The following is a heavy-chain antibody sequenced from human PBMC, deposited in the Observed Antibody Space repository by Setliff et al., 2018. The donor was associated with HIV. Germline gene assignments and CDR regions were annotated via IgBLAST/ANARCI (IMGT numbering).Heavy chain of an antibody. CDR1: GASITSADYY. Sequence: LSLTCAVSGASITSADYYWSWIRQHPVKGLEWIGYMYSSGNNYYNPSLKSRLVVSVDESKNQFSLNLSSVTAADTAVYYCARGYCSGGFCHPNYYHYMDVWGKGTTVTVSS. CDR3: ARGYCSGGFCHPNYYHYMDV. V-gene: IGHV4-31*11. J-gene: IGHJ6*03. D-gene: IGHD2-15*01. CDR2: MYSSGNN.